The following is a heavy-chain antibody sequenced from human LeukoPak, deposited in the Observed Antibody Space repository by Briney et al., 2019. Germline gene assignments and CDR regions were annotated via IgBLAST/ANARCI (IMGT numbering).Heavy chain of an antibody. CDR2: ICYYGSNK. CDR3: ARDRTLYSSAPGGDY. CDR1: GFTFSSYG. V-gene: IGHV3-33*01. J-gene: IGHJ4*02. D-gene: IGHD6-19*01. Sequence: GRSLRLSCAASGFTFSSYGMHWVRQAPGTGLEWVAVICYYGSNKYYADSVKGRFTISRDNSKNTLYLQMNSLRAEDTAVYYCARDRTLYSSAPGGDYWGQGTLVTVSS.